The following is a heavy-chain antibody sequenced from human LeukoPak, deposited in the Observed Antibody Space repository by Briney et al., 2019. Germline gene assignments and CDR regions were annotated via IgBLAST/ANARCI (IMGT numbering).Heavy chain of an antibody. Sequence: SETLSLTCTVSGGSISSYYWSWSRQPAGKGLEWIGRIYTSGSPNYNPSLKSRVTMSVDTSKNQFSLKLSSVTAADTAVYYCARDRYSYDSSGYYYFDYWGQGTLVTVSS. CDR3: ARDRYSYDSSGYYYFDY. D-gene: IGHD3-22*01. V-gene: IGHV4-4*07. CDR1: GGSISSYY. CDR2: IYTSGSP. J-gene: IGHJ4*02.